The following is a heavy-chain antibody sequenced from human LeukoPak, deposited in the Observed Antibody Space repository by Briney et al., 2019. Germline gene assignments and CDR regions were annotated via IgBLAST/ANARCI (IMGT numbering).Heavy chain of an antibody. CDR3: ASIRDDCSSTSCRGPFDY. CDR1: GGSISSGDYY. V-gene: IGHV4-30-4*01. D-gene: IGHD2-2*01. CDR2: IYYSGST. J-gene: IGHJ4*02. Sequence: SETLSLTCTVSGGSISSGDYYWSWIRQPPGKGLEWIGYIYYSGSTYYNPSLKSRVTISVDTSKNQFSLKLSSVTAADTAVYYCASIRDDCSSTSCRGPFDYWGQGTLVTVSS.